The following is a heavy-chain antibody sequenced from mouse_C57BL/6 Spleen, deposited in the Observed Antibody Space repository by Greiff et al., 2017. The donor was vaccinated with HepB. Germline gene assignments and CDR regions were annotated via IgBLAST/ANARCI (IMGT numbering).Heavy chain of an antibody. Sequence: EVHLVESGGGLVKPGGSLKLSCAASGFTFSSYAMSWVRQTPEKRLEWVATISDGGSYTYYPDNVKGRFTISRDNAKNNLYLQMSHLKSEDTAMYYCARGTKNWYFDVWGTGTTVTVSS. J-gene: IGHJ1*03. D-gene: IGHD1-3*01. CDR3: ARGTKNWYFDV. CDR1: GFTFSSYA. CDR2: ISDGGSYT. V-gene: IGHV5-4*01.